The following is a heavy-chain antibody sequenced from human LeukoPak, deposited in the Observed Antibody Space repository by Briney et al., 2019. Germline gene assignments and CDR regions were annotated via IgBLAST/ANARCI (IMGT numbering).Heavy chain of an antibody. CDR3: AREDAQTTVPEGMDV. Sequence: SETLSLTCTVSGGSISNYYWSWIRQSPGKGLEWIGYIYYSGTTNSNPSLKSRVTISVDTSKNQFSLQLRSVTDADTAVYECAREDAQTTVPEGMDVWGQGTTVIVSS. CDR2: IYYSGTT. J-gene: IGHJ6*02. V-gene: IGHV4-59*01. CDR1: GGSISNYY. D-gene: IGHD4-17*01.